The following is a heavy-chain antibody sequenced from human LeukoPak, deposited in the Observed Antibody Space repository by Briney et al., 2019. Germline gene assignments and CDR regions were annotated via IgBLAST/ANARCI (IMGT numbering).Heavy chain of an antibody. Sequence: GASLKISFKGSGSRFATHWIGWVRPMPGKGVEWMGITYPGDSDTRYSPSFQGQVTISADKSISTAYLQWGSLKASDTATYYCARGGRGSCTSTSCYTNYMDVWGKGTTVTVSS. CDR1: GSRFATHW. D-gene: IGHD2-2*01. V-gene: IGHV5-51*01. CDR3: ARGGRGSCTSTSCYTNYMDV. CDR2: TYPGDSDT. J-gene: IGHJ6*03.